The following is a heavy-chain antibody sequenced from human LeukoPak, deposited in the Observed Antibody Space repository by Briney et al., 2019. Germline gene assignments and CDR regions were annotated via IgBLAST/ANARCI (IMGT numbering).Heavy chain of an antibody. D-gene: IGHD3-22*01. CDR3: AIGTYYDSSGYSPSPYYFDY. V-gene: IGHV3-7*01. CDR2: IKQDGSEK. J-gene: IGHJ4*02. Sequence: GGSLRLPCAASGFTFSSYWMSWVRQAPGKGLEWVAKIKQDGSEKYYVDSVKGRFTISRDNAKNSLYLQMNSLRAEDTAVYYCAIGTYYDSSGYSPSPYYFDYWGQGTLVTVSS. CDR1: GFTFSSYW.